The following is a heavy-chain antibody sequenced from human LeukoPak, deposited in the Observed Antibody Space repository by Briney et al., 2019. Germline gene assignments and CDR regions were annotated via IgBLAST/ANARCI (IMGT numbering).Heavy chain of an antibody. CDR3: ARHGSVSSGALV. J-gene: IGHJ4*02. D-gene: IGHD3-22*01. CDR2: IFYSGST. V-gene: IGHV4-59*08. Sequence: PSETLSLTCTVSGGSITSYYWSWVRQPPGKGLEWIGYIFYSGSTNYNPSLKSRVTISVDTSKNQFSRRLSSVTAADTAVYYCARHGSVSSGALVWGQGTLVTVSS. CDR1: GGSITSYY.